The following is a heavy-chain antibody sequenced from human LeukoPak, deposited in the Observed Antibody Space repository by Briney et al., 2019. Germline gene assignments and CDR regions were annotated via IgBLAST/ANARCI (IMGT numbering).Heavy chain of an antibody. CDR1: GFTFSNYA. D-gene: IGHD1-26*01. CDR3: AKGDTTWELPHDY. CDR2: ISYDGSKK. V-gene: IGHV3-30*04. J-gene: IGHJ4*02. Sequence: GESLRLSCPASGFTFSNYAMHWVRQAPGKGLEWVAVISYDGSKKDYADSVKGRFTISRDKSKNTLYLQMNSLRAEDTAVYYCAKGDTTWELPHDYWGQGTLVTVSS.